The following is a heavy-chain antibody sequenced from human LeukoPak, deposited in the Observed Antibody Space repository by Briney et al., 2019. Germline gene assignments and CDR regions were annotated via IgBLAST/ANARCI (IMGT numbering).Heavy chain of an antibody. CDR2: IRYDGSNK. CDR3: AKASGYCSSTSCYAYSDYFDY. J-gene: IGHJ4*02. Sequence: PGGSLRLSCAASGFTFSSYGMHWVRQAPGKGLEGVAFIRYDGSNKYYADSVKGRFTISRDNSKNTLYLQMNSLRAEDTAVYYCAKASGYCSSTSCYAYSDYFDYWGQGTLVTVSS. D-gene: IGHD2-2*01. CDR1: GFTFSSYG. V-gene: IGHV3-30*02.